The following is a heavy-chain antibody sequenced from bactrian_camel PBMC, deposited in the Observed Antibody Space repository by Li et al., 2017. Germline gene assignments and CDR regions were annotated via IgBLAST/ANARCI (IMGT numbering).Heavy chain of an antibody. D-gene: IGHD1*01. V-gene: IGHV3S53*01. CDR3: AAELLYDRLCYTINPSRLTF. J-gene: IGHJ4*01. CDR2: IDSAGTT. CDR1: FFILDDFE. Sequence: HVQLVESGGGSVQTGGFLRLSCKPSFFILDDFEMMWYRQAPGTARERVATIDSAGTTTYADSVQGRFTISKDNAKHTLFLQMNDLKPEDTAMYSCAAELLYDRLCYTINPSRLTFWGQGTQVTVS.